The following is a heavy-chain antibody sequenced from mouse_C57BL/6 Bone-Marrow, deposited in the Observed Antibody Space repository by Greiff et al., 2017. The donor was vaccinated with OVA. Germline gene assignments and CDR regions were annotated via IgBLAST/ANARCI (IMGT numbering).Heavy chain of an antibody. V-gene: IGHV1-19*01. CDR3: ARDYDYPYAMDY. D-gene: IGHD2-4*01. CDR2: INPYNGGT. Sequence: EVKLQQSGPVLVKPGASVKMSCKASGYTFTDYYMNWVKQSPGESLEWIGVINPYNGGTSYNQKFKGKATLTVDKSSSTAYMEHNSLTSEDASVYYCARDYDYPYAMDYWGQGTSVTVSS. J-gene: IGHJ4*01. CDR1: GYTFTDYY.